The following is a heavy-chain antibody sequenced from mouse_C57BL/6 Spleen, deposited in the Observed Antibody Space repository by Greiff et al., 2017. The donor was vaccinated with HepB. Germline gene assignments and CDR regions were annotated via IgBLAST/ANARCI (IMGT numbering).Heavy chain of an antibody. Sequence: VQLVESGPELVKPGASVKISCKASGYAFSSSWMNWVKQRPGKGLEWIGRIYPGDGDTNYNGKFKGKATLTADKSSSTAYMQLSSLTSEDSAVYFCARGEDDGYSYYFDYWGQGTTLTVSS. V-gene: IGHV1-82*01. D-gene: IGHD2-3*01. CDR3: ARGEDDGYSYYFDY. J-gene: IGHJ2*01. CDR2: IYPGDGDT. CDR1: GYAFSSSW.